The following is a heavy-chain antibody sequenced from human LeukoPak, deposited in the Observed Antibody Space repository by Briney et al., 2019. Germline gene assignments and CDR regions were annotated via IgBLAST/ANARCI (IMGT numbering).Heavy chain of an antibody. V-gene: IGHV1-2*02. Sequence: GASVKVSCKASGYTFTGYYMHWVRQAPGQGLEWMGWINPNSGGTNYAQKFQGRVTMTRDTSISTAYMELSRLRSDDTAVYYCARDRGMSTYYYDSSGSNGLDYWGQGTPVTVSS. J-gene: IGHJ4*02. D-gene: IGHD3-22*01. CDR2: INPNSGGT. CDR1: GYTFTGYY. CDR3: ARDRGMSTYYYDSSGSNGLDY.